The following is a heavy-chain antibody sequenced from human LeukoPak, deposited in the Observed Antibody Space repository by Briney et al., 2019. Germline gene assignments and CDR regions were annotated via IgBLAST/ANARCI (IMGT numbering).Heavy chain of an antibody. J-gene: IGHJ3*02. V-gene: IGHV1-3*01. D-gene: IGHD6-6*01. CDR2: INAGNGNT. CDR3: ARQDTARDAFDI. CDR1: GYTFTSYA. Sequence: ASVKVSCKASGYTFTSYAVHWVRQAPGQRLEGMGWINAGNGNTKYSQKFQGRVTITRDTSASTAYMELSSLRSEDTAVYYCARQDTARDAFDIWGQGTMVTVSS.